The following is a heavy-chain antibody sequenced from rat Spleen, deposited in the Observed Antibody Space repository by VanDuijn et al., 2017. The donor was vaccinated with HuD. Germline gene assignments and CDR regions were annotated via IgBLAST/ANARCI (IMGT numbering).Heavy chain of an antibody. CDR2: INKDSSRI. CDR3: AREELGVRD. V-gene: IGHV4-2*01. Sequence: EVKLVESGGGLVQPGRSLKLSCAASGFKFSDHWMGWVRQASGKGLEWIGEINKDSSRINYSPSLKDKFNISRDNAQNTLYLQMSKLGSDDTAIYFCAREELGVRDWGQGVMVTVSS. CDR1: GFKFSDHW. J-gene: IGHJ2*01. D-gene: IGHD5-1*01.